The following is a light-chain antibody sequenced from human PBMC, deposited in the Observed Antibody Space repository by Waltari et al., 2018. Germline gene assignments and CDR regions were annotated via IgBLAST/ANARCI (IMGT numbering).Light chain of an antibody. V-gene: IGKV3-20*01. CDR3: QQYGSSPR. Sequence: EIVLTQSPGTLSLSPGERATLSCRASQSVSSSYLAWYQQKPGQAPRLLIYGASSRATGIPDRFSGRGSGTDFTLTISRLEPEDFAVYYCQQYGSSPRFGQGTKLEIK. J-gene: IGKJ2*03. CDR1: QSVSSSY. CDR2: GAS.